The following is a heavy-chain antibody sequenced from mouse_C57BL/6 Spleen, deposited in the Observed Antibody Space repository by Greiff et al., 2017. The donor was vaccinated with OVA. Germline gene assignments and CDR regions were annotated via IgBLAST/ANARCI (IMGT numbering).Heavy chain of an antibody. CDR2: INYDGSST. V-gene: IGHV5-16*01. CDR3: ARDRPFDV. CDR1: GFTFSDYY. Sequence: EVQVVESEGGLVQPGSSMKLSCTASGFTFSDYYMAWVRQVPEKGLEWVANINYDGSSTYYLDSLKSRFIISRDNAKNILYLQMSSLKSEDTATYYCARDRPFDVWGTGTTVTVSS. J-gene: IGHJ1*03.